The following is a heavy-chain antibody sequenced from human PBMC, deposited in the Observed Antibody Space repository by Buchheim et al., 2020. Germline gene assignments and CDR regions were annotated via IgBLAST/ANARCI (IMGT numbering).Heavy chain of an antibody. D-gene: IGHD6-19*01. CDR3: ARVRASGWYFFDF. J-gene: IGHJ4*02. V-gene: IGHV4-59*01. CDR1: GGSISGYY. Sequence: QVQLQESGPRLVKPSETLSLTCTVSGGSISGYYWSWIRQPPEKGLEWIGYVSYSGTTVYEPSLERRVTISLDTPNKQFSLKLTSATAADTAVYYCARVRASGWYFFDFWGQGTL. CDR2: VSYSGTT.